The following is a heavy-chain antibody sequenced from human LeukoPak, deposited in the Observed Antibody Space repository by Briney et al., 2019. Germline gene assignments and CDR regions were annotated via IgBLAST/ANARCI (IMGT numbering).Heavy chain of an antibody. Sequence: PGGSLRLSCAASGFTFSSYWMHWVRQAPGKGLVWFSRINSDGSSTSYADSVKGRFTISRDNAKNTLYLQMNSLRAEDTAVYYCARSIAVAGRPFDYWGQGTLVTVSS. V-gene: IGHV3-74*01. CDR3: ARSIAVAGRPFDY. CDR2: INSDGSST. D-gene: IGHD6-19*01. J-gene: IGHJ4*02. CDR1: GFTFSSYW.